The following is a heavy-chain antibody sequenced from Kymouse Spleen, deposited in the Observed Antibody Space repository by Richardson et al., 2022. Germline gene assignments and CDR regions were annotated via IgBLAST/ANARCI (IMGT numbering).Heavy chain of an antibody. D-gene: IGHD3-3*01. CDR3: ARDRYYDFWSGYIYYYYYYGMDV. J-gene: IGHJ6*02. Sequence: EVQLVESGGGLVQPGGSLRLSCAASGFTFSSYWMHWVRQAPGKGLVWVSRINSDGSSTSYADSVKGRFTISRDNAKNTLYLQMNSLRAEDTAVYYCARDRYYDFWSGYIYYYYYYGMDVWGQGTTVTVSS. CDR2: INSDGSST. V-gene: IGHV3-74*01. CDR1: GFTFSSYW.